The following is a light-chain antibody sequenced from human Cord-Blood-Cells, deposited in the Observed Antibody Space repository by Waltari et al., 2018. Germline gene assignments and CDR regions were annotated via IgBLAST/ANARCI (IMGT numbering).Light chain of an antibody. V-gene: IGLV2-14*01. CDR1: SRDVGGYNH. J-gene: IGLJ1*01. CDR2: EVS. CDR3: SSYTSSSTRV. Sequence: QSALTHPASVSGSTGQSFTISCTGTSRDVGGYNHVSWYQQPPGKALKLMIDEVSNRSSGVSIRFSASNACHTASLTIAGHQAEDAADYYCSSYTSSSTRVFGSGTKVTVL.